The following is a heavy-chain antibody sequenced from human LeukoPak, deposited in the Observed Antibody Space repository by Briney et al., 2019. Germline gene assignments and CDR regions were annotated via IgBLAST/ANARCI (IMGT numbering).Heavy chain of an antibody. Sequence: PSETLSLTCTVSGGSINSSSYYWGWIRQPPGKGREWIGSIYYSGSTYYNPSLKSRVTISVDTSKNQFSLKLSSVNAADTAVYYCARDLPRRTMVRGVHDAFDIWGQGTMVTVSS. V-gene: IGHV4-39*07. CDR2: IYYSGST. CDR1: GGSINSSSYY. CDR3: ARDLPRRTMVRGVHDAFDI. J-gene: IGHJ3*02. D-gene: IGHD3-10*01.